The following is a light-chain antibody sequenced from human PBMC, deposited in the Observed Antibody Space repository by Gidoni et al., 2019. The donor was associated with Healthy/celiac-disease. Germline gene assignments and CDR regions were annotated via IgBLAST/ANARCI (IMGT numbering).Light chain of an antibody. V-gene: IGKV3-20*01. J-gene: IGKJ4*01. CDR1: QSVSSSY. CDR2: GAS. Sequence: DTVLMQSPGTLSLSPGERATLSCRASQSVSSSYLAWYQQKPGQAPRLLIYGASSRATGIPDRFSGSGSGTDFTLTISRLEPEDFAVYYCQQYGSSSLTFGGGTKVEIK. CDR3: QQYGSSSLT.